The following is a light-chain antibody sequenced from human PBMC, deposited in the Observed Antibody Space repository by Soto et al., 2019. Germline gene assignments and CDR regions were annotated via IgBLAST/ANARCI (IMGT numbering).Light chain of an antibody. J-gene: IGKJ3*01. V-gene: IGKV1-39*01. Sequence: DIQMTQSPSSLTASIGDRVSITCRASQSIGNFLNWYQQKPGKVPKLLIYAASNLHSGVPSRFSGSGSGTEFTLTISSLQLDDFAAYYCLQSYTSLAFTLGPGTRVNAK. CDR2: AAS. CDR1: QSIGNF. CDR3: LQSYTSLAFT.